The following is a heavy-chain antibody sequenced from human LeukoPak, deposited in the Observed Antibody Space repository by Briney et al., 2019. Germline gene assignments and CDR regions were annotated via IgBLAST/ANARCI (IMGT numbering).Heavy chain of an antibody. CDR3: ARFFDIIRVVQSVDV. Sequence: GESLKTSSKGSGYSFTSYWIGWVRQMPGKGLEWMGIIYPGNSDTRYSPSFQGQVTFSADKCTSTAYLQWSSLKASDTAMYYCARFFDIIRVVQSVDVWGKGTTVTVSS. CDR1: GYSFTSYW. V-gene: IGHV5-51*01. J-gene: IGHJ6*04. D-gene: IGHD3-3*01. CDR2: IYPGNSDT.